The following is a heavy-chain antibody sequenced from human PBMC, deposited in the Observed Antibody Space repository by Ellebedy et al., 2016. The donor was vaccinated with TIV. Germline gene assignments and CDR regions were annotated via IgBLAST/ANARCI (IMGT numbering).Heavy chain of an antibody. V-gene: IGHV4-34*01. D-gene: IGHD6-19*01. CDR1: GAPSGNYF. CDR2: VTHTGGT. J-gene: IGHJ4*02. Sequence: SETLSLXXAVSGAPSGNYFWSWIRQPPGKGLEWIGEVTHTGGTNFNPSLESRVTMSLDTSENQFSLKLNSVNVADTAVYYCARGFPAAWELAGAWGQGTLVTVSP. CDR3: ARGFPAAWELAGA.